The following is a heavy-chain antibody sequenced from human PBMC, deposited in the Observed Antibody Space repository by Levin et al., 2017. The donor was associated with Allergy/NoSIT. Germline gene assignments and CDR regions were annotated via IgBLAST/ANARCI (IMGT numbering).Heavy chain of an antibody. CDR1: GFTFDDYG. D-gene: IGHD4-17*01. J-gene: IGHJ5*02. Sequence: PGGSLRLSCAASGFTFDDYGMSWVRQAPGKGLEWVSGIYWNGGSTGYADSVKGRFTISRDNAKNSLYLQMNSLRAEDTALYHCARAYDYGDLSNWFDPWGQGTLVTVSS. V-gene: IGHV3-20*01. CDR2: IYWNGGST. CDR3: ARAYDYGDLSNWFDP.